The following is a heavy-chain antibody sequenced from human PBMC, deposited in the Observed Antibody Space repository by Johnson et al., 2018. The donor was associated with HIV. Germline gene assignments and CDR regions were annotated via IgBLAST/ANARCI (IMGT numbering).Heavy chain of an antibody. Sequence: QVQLVESGGGVVQPGRSLRLSCAASGFTFSSYGMHWVRQAPGKGLEWLAVISYDGSNKYYADSVKGRFTISRANSKNTLYLQMNSLGAEDTAVYYCAKEGSTVIWGQGTMVTVSS. D-gene: IGHD4-11*01. V-gene: IGHV3-30*18. J-gene: IGHJ3*01. CDR2: ISYDGSNK. CDR3: AKEGSTVI. CDR1: GFTFSSYG.